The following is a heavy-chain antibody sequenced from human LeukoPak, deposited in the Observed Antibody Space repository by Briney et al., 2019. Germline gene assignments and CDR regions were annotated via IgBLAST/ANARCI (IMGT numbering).Heavy chain of an antibody. Sequence: GGPRQLSAQASGYTFASYWSGGVGRLPGKGLEWMGIIYPGDSDTRYSPSFQGQVTISADKSISTAYLQWSSLKASDTAMYYCARLRLPAAMDYWGQGTLVTVSS. CDR2: IYPGDSDT. V-gene: IGHV5-51*01. J-gene: IGHJ4*02. CDR1: GYTFASYW. D-gene: IGHD2-2*01. CDR3: ARLRLPAAMDY.